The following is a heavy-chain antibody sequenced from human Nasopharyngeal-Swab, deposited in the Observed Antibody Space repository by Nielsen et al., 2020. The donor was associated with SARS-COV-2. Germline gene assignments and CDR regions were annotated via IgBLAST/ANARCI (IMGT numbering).Heavy chain of an antibody. Sequence: GESLKISCAASGFTFSSYAMSWVRRAPGKGLEWVSVIYSGGSSTYYADSVKGRFTISRDNSKNTLYLQMNSLRAEDTAVYYCAKEGRYGYYGMDVWGQGTTVTVSS. CDR1: GFTFSSYA. D-gene: IGHD5-18*01. J-gene: IGHJ6*02. CDR2: IYSGGSST. CDR3: AKEGRYGYYGMDV. V-gene: IGHV3-23*03.